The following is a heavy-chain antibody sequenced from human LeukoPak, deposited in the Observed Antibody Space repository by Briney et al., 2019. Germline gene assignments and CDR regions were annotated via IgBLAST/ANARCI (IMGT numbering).Heavy chain of an antibody. D-gene: IGHD2-15*01. CDR3: ARGYSPVVVVGATVYFDY. CDR1: GGSFSGYY. Sequence: SETLSLTCAVYGGSFSGYYWSWIRQPPGKGLEWIGEINHSGSTNYNPSLKSRVTISVDTSKNQFSLKLSSVTAADTAVYHCARGYSPVVVVGATVYFDYWGQGTLVTVSS. J-gene: IGHJ4*02. V-gene: IGHV4-34*01. CDR2: INHSGST.